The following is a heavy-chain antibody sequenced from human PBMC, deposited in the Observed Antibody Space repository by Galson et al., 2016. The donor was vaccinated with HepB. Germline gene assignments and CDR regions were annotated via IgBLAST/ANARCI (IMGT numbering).Heavy chain of an antibody. Sequence: SLRLSCAASGFPFSGYSMHWVRQAPGKGLVWVSRITSDGSTTTYADSVKGRFTISRDNTKNTLYLQMNSLRAEDTAVYYCVRRREKDYWGQGTLVTVSS. J-gene: IGHJ4*02. CDR2: ITSDGSTT. V-gene: IGHV3-74*01. D-gene: IGHD1-26*01. CDR3: VRRREKDY. CDR1: GFPFSGYS.